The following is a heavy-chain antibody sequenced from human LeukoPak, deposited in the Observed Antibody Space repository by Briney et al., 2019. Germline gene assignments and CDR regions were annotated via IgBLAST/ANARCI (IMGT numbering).Heavy chain of an antibody. V-gene: IGHV1-69*06. J-gene: IGHJ4*02. CDR3: ARTYSSSWGSYFDY. Sequence: SVKVSCKASGGSFSDNAINWVRQAPGQGLEWMGGLIPVFGTPNYAQRFQGRVTLTADTSTKTVYMEMTGLRSEDTAVYYCARTYSSSWGSYFDYWGQGTLVTVSS. CDR1: GGSFSDNA. CDR2: LIPVFGTP. D-gene: IGHD6-13*01.